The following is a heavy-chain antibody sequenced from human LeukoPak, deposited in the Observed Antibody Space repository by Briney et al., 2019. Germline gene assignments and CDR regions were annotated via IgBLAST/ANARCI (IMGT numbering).Heavy chain of an antibody. CDR2: INPSGGST. D-gene: IGHD2-15*01. Sequence: ASVKVSCKASGYTFTSYYMHWVRQAPGQGLEWMGIINPSGGSTSYAQKFQGRVTMTRDTSTSTVYMELSSLRSEDTAVYYCARDYGGSLRGAEYFQHWGQGTLVTVSS. CDR3: ARDYGGSLRGAEYFQH. J-gene: IGHJ1*01. V-gene: IGHV1-46*01. CDR1: GYTFTSYY.